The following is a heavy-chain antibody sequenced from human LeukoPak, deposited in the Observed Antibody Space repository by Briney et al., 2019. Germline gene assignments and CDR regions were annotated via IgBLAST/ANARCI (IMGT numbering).Heavy chain of an antibody. CDR3: ATDIYCSSTSCYDY. V-gene: IGHV1-69*05. Sequence: ASVKVSCKASGGTFSSYAISWVRQAPGQGLEWMGRIIPIFGTANYAQKFQGRVTITTDESTSTAYMELSSLRSEDTAVYYCATDIYCSSTSCYDYWGQGTLVTVSS. D-gene: IGHD2-2*01. J-gene: IGHJ4*02. CDR2: IIPIFGTA. CDR1: GGTFSSYA.